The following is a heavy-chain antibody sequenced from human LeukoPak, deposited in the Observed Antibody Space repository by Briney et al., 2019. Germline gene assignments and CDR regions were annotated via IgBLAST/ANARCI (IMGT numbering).Heavy chain of an antibody. Sequence: ASETLSLTCTVSGGSVSSTTYYWSWIRQPPGKGLEWIASINYSGSTYYNPSHKSRVTISVDTSENQFSLKLSSVTTADTAVYYCARYVVYGSGKYYFDYWGQGTLVTVSS. D-gene: IGHD3-10*01. CDR2: INYSGST. V-gene: IGHV4-39*01. J-gene: IGHJ4*02. CDR1: GGSVSSTTYY. CDR3: ARYVVYGSGKYYFDY.